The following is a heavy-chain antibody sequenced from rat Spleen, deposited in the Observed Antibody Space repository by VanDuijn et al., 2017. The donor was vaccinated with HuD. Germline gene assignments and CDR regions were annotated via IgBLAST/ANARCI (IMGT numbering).Heavy chain of an antibody. Sequence: EVQLVESGGGLVQPGRSLKLSCEVSGFTLSDYNMAWVRQAPRKGLEWVATIIYDGGRTYYRDSVKGRFTISRDNAKNTLYLQMDSLRSEDTATYYCTRGTPDYWGQGVMVTVSS. J-gene: IGHJ2*01. V-gene: IGHV5S10*01. CDR3: TRGTPDY. D-gene: IGHD3-4*01. CDR1: GFTLSDYN. CDR2: IIYDGGRT.